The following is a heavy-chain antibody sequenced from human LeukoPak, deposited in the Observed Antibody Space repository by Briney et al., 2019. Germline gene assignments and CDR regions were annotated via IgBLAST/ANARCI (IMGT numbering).Heavy chain of an antibody. V-gene: IGHV4-38-2*01. CDR1: GYSISGGYY. CDR3: ARPIVGATGYFDY. CDR2: IYHSGST. Sequence: PETLSLTCAVSGYSISGGYYWGWIRQPPGKGLEWIGSIYHSGSTYYNPSLKSRVTISVDTSKNQFSLKLSSVTAADTAVYYCARPIVGATGYFDYWGQGTLVTVSS. J-gene: IGHJ4*02. D-gene: IGHD1-26*01.